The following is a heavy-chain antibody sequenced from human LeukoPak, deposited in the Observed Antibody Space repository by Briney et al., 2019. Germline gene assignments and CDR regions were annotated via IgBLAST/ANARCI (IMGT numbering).Heavy chain of an antibody. V-gene: IGHV3-9*01. D-gene: IGHD6-19*01. CDR2: ISWNSGSI. CDR3: AKDIGIAVAGRYYFDY. CDR1: GFTFDDYA. Sequence: GGSLRLSCAASGFTFDDYAMHWVRQAPGKGLESVSGISWNSGSIGYADSVKGRFTISRDNAKNSLYLQMNSLRAEDTALYYCAKDIGIAVAGRYYFDYWGQGTLVTVSS. J-gene: IGHJ4*02.